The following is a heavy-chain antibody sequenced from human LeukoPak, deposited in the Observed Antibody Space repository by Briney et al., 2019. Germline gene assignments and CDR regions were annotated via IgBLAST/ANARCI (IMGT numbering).Heavy chain of an antibody. D-gene: IGHD3-22*01. J-gene: IGHJ4*02. CDR3: ARVNSSGSFLDY. V-gene: IGHV4-4*07. CDR2: ISTSGST. Sequence: PSETLSLTCTVPSGSFSIYYWSWIRQSAGKGLEWIGHISTSGSTNYSPSLKSRVTISVDKSKNQFYLRLTSATAADTAVYYCARVNSSGSFLDYWGQGTLVTVSS. CDR1: SGSFSIYY.